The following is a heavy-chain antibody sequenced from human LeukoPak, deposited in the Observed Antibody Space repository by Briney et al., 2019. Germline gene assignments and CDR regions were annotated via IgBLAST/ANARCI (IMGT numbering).Heavy chain of an antibody. J-gene: IGHJ4*02. CDR1: GASISSYY. CDR3: ARHPELYFFDY. CDR2: ISYSGST. V-gene: IGHV4-59*08. Sequence: PSETLSLTCTASGASISSYYWSWIRQPPGKGLEWIGYISYSGSTNYNAPLKSRVTISADTSKDQVSPTLSSVTAADTAVYYCARHPELYFFDYWGQGTLVTVSS. D-gene: IGHD3-10*01.